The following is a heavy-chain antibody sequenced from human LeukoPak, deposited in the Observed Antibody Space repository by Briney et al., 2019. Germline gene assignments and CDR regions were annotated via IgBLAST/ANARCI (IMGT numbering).Heavy chain of an antibody. J-gene: IGHJ4*02. V-gene: IGHV3-20*04. CDR1: GFTFDDYG. CDR3: ARGYCSSTSCYFGY. D-gene: IGHD2-2*01. CDR2: INWNGGST. Sequence: GGSLRLSCAASGFTFDDYGMSWVRQAPGKGLEWVSGINWNGGSTGYADSVKGRFTISRDNAKNSLYLQMNSLRAEDTALYYCARGYCSSTSCYFGYWGQGTLVTVSS.